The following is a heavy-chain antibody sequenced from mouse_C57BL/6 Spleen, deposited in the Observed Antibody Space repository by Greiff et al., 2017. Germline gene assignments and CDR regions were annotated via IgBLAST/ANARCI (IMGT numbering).Heavy chain of an antibody. J-gene: IGHJ2*01. V-gene: IGHV1-61*01. CDR2: IYPSDSET. Sequence: QVQLKQPGAELVRPGSSVKLSCKASGYTFTSYWMDWVKPRPGQGLEWIVNIYPSDSETHYNQKFKDKATLTVDKSSSTAYMQLSSLTSEDSAVYYCARPGSSYYDYWGQGTTLTVSS. CDR3: ARPGSSYYDY. CDR1: GYTFTSYW. D-gene: IGHD1-1*01.